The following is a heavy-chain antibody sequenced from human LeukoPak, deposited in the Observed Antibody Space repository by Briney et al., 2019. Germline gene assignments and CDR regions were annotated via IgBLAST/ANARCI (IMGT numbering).Heavy chain of an antibody. CDR3: ARAENGDYAFDY. CDR2: INPNSGGT. D-gene: IGHD4-17*01. CDR1: GYTFTGYY. J-gene: IGHJ4*02. Sequence: ASVKVSCKASGYTFTGYYIHWVRQAPGQGLEWMGRINPNSGGTNYAQKFQGRVTMTRDTSISTAYMELSRLRSDDTAVYYCARAENGDYAFDYWGQGTLVTVYS. V-gene: IGHV1-2*06.